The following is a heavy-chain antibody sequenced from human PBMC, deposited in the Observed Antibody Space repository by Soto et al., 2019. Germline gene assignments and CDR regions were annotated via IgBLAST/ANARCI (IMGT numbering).Heavy chain of an antibody. J-gene: IGHJ6*02. V-gene: IGHV4-31*03. D-gene: IGHD6-13*01. CDR3: ARDSVSAAARLGGGPDYYYYYGMDV. CDR1: GGSISSGGYY. Sequence: SETLSLTCTVSGGSISSGGYYWSWIRQHPGKGLEWIGYIYYSGSTYYNPSLKSRVTISVDTSKNQFSLKLSSVTAADTAVYYCARDSVSAAARLGGGPDYYYYYGMDVWGQGTTVTVSS. CDR2: IYYSGST.